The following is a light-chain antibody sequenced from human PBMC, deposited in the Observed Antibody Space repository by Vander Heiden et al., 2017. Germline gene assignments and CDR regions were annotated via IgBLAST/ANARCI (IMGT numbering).Light chain of an antibody. V-gene: IGKV1-39*01. CDR2: AVS. J-gene: IGKJ1*01. CDR1: QGISTY. Sequence: DIQMTQSPSSLSASIGDRVTITCRASQGISTYLNWYQQKPGKAPELLMFAVSSLQSGVPSRFSGSGSGTDFTLTISGLLPEDSATYYCQQSYSTPWTFGHGTKVEIK. CDR3: QQSYSTPWT.